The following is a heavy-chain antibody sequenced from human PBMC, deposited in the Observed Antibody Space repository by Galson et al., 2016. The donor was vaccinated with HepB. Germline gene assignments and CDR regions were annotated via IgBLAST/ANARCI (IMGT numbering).Heavy chain of an antibody. CDR3: ARGATVDY. CDR2: ISTGGSTK. Sequence: SLRLSCAASGFNFNRYNMNWVRQAPGKGLEWISGISTGGSTKHYAGSVQGRFTISRDNAENSLFLQMNSLRDEDTAVYYCARGATVDYWGQGTLVTVSS. CDR1: GFNFNRYN. D-gene: IGHD5-12*01. J-gene: IGHJ4*02. V-gene: IGHV3-48*02.